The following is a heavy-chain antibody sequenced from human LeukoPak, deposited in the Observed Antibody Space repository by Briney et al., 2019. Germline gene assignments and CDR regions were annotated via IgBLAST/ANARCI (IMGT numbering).Heavy chain of an antibody. CDR2: MNPNSGNT. Sequence: ASVKVSCKASGYTFTSYDIDWVRQATGQGLEWMGWMNPNSGNTGYAQKFQGRVTITADESTSTAYMELSSLRSEDTAVYYCARDIYYDSSGPLVSWGQGTLVTVSS. V-gene: IGHV1-8*01. CDR1: GYTFTSYD. D-gene: IGHD3-22*01. CDR3: ARDIYYDSSGPLVS. J-gene: IGHJ5*02.